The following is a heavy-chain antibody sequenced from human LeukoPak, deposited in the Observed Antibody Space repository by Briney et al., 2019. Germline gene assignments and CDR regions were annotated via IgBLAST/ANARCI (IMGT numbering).Heavy chain of an antibody. Sequence: GGSLSLSCAASGFQFSNHWMHWVRQSPGKGLMWVARINNDGSDTSHADSVEGRFTISRDNAENTLYLQMNSLRVEDTAMYFCARNNWGIDDWGQGTLVTVSS. CDR1: GFQFSNHW. CDR2: INNDGSDT. V-gene: IGHV3-74*01. J-gene: IGHJ4*02. D-gene: IGHD7-27*01. CDR3: ARNNWGIDD.